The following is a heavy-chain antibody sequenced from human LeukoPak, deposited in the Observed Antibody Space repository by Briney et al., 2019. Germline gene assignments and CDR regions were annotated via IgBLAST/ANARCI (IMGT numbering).Heavy chain of an antibody. D-gene: IGHD2-2*01. CDR1: GGSFSGYY. CDR3: ARVDQLLSGWFDP. Sequence: SETLSLTCAVYGGSFSGYYWSWIRRPPGKGLEWIGEINHSGSTNYNPSLKSRVTISVDTSKNQFSLKLSSVTAADTAVYYCARVDQLLSGWFDPWGQGTLVTVSS. V-gene: IGHV4-34*01. CDR2: INHSGST. J-gene: IGHJ5*02.